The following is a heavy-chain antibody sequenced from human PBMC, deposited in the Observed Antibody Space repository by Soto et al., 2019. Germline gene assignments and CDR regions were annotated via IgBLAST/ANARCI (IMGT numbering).Heavy chain of an antibody. J-gene: IGHJ5*02. Sequence: GESLKISCAASGFTFSSYAMSWVRQAPGKGLEWVSAISGSGGSTYYADSVKGRFTISRDNSKNTLYLQMNSLRAEDTAVYYCAKEMGYSSSNWFDPWGQGTLVTVSS. CDR2: ISGSGGST. D-gene: IGHD6-13*01. CDR1: GFTFSSYA. V-gene: IGHV3-23*01. CDR3: AKEMGYSSSNWFDP.